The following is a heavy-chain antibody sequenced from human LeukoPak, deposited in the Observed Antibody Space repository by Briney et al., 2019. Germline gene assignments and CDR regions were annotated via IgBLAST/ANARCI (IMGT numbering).Heavy chain of an antibody. Sequence: ASVKVSCKASGYTFTSYYMHWVRQAPGQGLEWMGIINPSGGSTSYAQKFQGRVTMTRDTSTSTVYMELSSLRSEDTAVYYCARGYSQDYYDSSGYQNWGQGTLVTVSS. J-gene: IGHJ4*02. CDR1: GYTFTSYY. V-gene: IGHV1-46*01. CDR2: INPSGGST. D-gene: IGHD3-22*01. CDR3: ARGYSQDYYDSSGYQN.